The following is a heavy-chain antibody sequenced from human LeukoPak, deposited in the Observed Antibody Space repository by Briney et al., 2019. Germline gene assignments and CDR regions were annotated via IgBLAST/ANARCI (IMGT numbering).Heavy chain of an antibody. CDR3: ARAAYGSGSYFPDFDY. Sequence: SETLSLTCTVSGGSITTYYWSWIRQPPGKGLEWIGYIYYSGSTYYNPSLKSRVTISVDTSKNQFSLKLSSVTAADTAVYYCARAAYGSGSYFPDFDYWGQGTLVTVSS. J-gene: IGHJ4*02. V-gene: IGHV4-30-4*08. D-gene: IGHD3-10*01. CDR2: IYYSGST. CDR1: GGSITTYY.